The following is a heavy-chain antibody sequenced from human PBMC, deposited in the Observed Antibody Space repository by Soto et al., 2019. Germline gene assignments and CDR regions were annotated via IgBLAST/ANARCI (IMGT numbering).Heavy chain of an antibody. CDR2: IIPIFGTA. V-gene: IGHV1-69*13. CDR3: ARGLRLGELSSPMFY. Sequence: ASVKVSCKASGGTFSSYAISWVRQAPGQGLEWMGGIIPIFGTANYAQKFQGRVTITADESTSTAYMELSSLRSEDTAGYYCARGLRLGELSSPMFYWGQGTLVTVSS. CDR1: GGTFSSYA. J-gene: IGHJ4*02. D-gene: IGHD3-16*02.